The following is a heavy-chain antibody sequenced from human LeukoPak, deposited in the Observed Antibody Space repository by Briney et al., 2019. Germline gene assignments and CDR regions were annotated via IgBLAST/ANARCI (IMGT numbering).Heavy chain of an antibody. V-gene: IGHV1-69*01. CDR1: GGTFSSYA. CDR2: IIPIFGTA. CDR3: ARVRDDSSGYRSLEY. J-gene: IGHJ4*02. Sequence: GSSVKVSCKASGGTFSSYAISWVRQAPGQGLEWMGGIIPIFGTASYAQKFQGRVTITADESTSTAYMELSSLRSEDTAVYYCARVRDDSSGYRSLEYWGQGTLVTVSS. D-gene: IGHD3-22*01.